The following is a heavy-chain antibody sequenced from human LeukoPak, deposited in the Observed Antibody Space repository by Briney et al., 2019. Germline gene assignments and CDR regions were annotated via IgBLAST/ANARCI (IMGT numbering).Heavy chain of an antibody. CDR3: ARVRDSSTSCYAFDY. CDR2: MNPNSGNT. D-gene: IGHD2-2*01. Sequence: GASGKVSCKASGYTFTGYDINWVRQATGQGLAWMGWMNPNSGNTGYAQKFQGRVTMTRNTSISTAYMELSSLRSEDTAVYYCARVRDSSTSCYAFDYWGQGTLVTVSS. CDR1: GYTFTGYD. J-gene: IGHJ4*02. V-gene: IGHV1-8*01.